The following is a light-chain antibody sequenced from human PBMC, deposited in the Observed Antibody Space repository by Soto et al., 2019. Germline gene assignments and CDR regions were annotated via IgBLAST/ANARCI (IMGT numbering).Light chain of an antibody. CDR2: GAS. Sequence: EIVLTQSPGTLSLSPGERATLSCRASQSVNSNLAWYQQKPGQAPRLLIYGASTRATGIPARFTGIGSGTEFTLTISSLQSEDFAVYYCQQYNKWPITFGQGTRLETK. CDR3: QQYNKWPIT. J-gene: IGKJ5*01. CDR1: QSVNSN. V-gene: IGKV3-15*01.